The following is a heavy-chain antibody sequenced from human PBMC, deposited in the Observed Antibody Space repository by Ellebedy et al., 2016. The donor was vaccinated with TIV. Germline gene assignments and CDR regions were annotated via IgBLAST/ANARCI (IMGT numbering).Heavy chain of an antibody. J-gene: IGHJ4*02. CDR1: GFSFSSYP. CDR2: ISSTSTTI. V-gene: IGHV3-48*04. CDR3: AKDPDGDYVPFDY. D-gene: IGHD3-10*02. Sequence: GGSLRLSXAASGFSFSSYPMNWVRQAPGKGLEWVSYISSTSTTIYYADSVRGRFTISRDDSKKTLYLQMDRLRADDTAIYFCAKDPDGDYVPFDYWGQGTLVTVSS.